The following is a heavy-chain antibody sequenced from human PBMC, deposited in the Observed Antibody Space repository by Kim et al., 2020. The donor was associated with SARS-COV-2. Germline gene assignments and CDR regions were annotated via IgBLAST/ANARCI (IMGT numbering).Heavy chain of an antibody. Sequence: GGSLRLSCVGSGLTFSSYIMHWVRQAPGKGLEYVSAISSDGSNTFYANSVKGRFTISRANSKNTLYLQMGSLRAEDMAVYYCTKGYDILTGPPHAMDVWG. CDR3: TKGYDILTGPPHAMDV. J-gene: IGHJ6*01. CDR2: ISSDGSNT. V-gene: IGHV3-64*01. D-gene: IGHD3-9*01. CDR1: GLTFSSYI.